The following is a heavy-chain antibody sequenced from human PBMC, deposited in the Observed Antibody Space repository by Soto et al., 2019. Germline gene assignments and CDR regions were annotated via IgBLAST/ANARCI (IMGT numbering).Heavy chain of an antibody. CDR1: GFTFSDYY. V-gene: IGHV3-11*01. CDR2: ISSSGSTI. J-gene: IGHJ4*02. Sequence: GGSLRLSCAASGFTFSDYYMSWIRQAPGKGLEWVSYISSSGSTIYYADSVKGRFTISRDNAKNSLYLQMNSLRAEDTAVYYCARDSDDYVSESNSHDYWGQGTLVTVSS. D-gene: IGHD3-16*01. CDR3: ARDSDDYVSESNSHDY.